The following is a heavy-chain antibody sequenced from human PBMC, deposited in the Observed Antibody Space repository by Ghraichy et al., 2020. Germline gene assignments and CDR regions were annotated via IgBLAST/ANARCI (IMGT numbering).Heavy chain of an antibody. CDR2: IIPIFGTA. V-gene: IGHV1-69*13. CDR1: GGTFSSYA. Sequence: SEKVSCKASGGTFSSYAISWVRQAPGQGLEWMGGIIPIFGTANYAQKFQGRVTITADESTSTAYMELSSLRSEDTAVYYCARDLSPLGSSSLFYWGQGTLVTVSS. CDR3: ARDLSPLGSSSLFY. D-gene: IGHD6-6*01. J-gene: IGHJ4*02.